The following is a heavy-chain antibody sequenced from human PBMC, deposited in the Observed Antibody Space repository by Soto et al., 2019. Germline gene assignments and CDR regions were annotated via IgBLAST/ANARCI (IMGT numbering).Heavy chain of an antibody. CDR2: ISAYNGNT. Sequence: ASVKVSCKASGYTFTSYGISWVRQAPGQGLEWMGWISAYNGNTNYAQKLQGRVTMTTDTSTSTAYMELRSLRSDDTAVYYCARDDILTNPADPTSYYYYYYGMDVWGQGTTVTVSS. CDR1: GYTFTSYG. J-gene: IGHJ6*02. CDR3: ARDDILTNPADPTSYYYYYYGMDV. V-gene: IGHV1-18*01. D-gene: IGHD3-9*01.